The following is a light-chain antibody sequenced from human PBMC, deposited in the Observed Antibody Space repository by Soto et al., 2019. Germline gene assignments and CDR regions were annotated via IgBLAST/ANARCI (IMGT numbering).Light chain of an antibody. CDR1: SANIGAGYD. J-gene: IGLJ3*02. Sequence: QSVLTQPPSVSGAPGQRVTISCTGTSANIGAGYDVHWYQQLPGTAPKLLIYGNSNRPSGVPDRFSGSKSGASASLAITGLQAEDEADYYCCSYGGSYTWVFGGGTKLTVL. V-gene: IGLV1-40*01. CDR3: CSYGGSYTWV. CDR2: GNS.